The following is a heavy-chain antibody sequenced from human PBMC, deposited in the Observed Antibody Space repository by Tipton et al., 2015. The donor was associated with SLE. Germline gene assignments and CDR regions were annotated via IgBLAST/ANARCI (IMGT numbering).Heavy chain of an antibody. CDR2: IYYGGST. D-gene: IGHD6-13*01. V-gene: IGHV4-39*07. CDR3: ARVPVDGYSSSWYANYYYYYYMDV. Sequence: TLSLTCTVSGGSISSSSYYWGWIRQPPGKGLEWIGSIYYGGSTYYNSSLKSRVTISVDTSKNQFSPKLSSVTAADTAVYYCARVPVDGYSSSWYANYYYYYYMDVWGKGTTVTVSS. J-gene: IGHJ6*03. CDR1: GGSISSSSYY.